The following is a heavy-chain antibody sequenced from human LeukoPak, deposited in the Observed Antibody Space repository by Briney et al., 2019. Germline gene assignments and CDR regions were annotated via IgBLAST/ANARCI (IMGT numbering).Heavy chain of an antibody. CDR1: GFSFSNYA. CDR3: ASDWIYDY. V-gene: IGHV3-30-3*01. J-gene: IGHJ4*02. Sequence: PGGSLRLSCAASGFSFSNYAMHWVRQAPGKGLEWVAVISYGGSEKYYADSVKGRFTISRDNSKNTLFLQMFSLRAEDTAVYYCASDWIYDYWGQGTLVTASS. D-gene: IGHD5-12*01. CDR2: ISYGGSEK.